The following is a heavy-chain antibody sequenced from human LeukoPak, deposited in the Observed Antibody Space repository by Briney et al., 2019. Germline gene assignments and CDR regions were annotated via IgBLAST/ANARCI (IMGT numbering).Heavy chain of an antibody. D-gene: IGHD2-15*01. CDR1: GGSISSYY. CDR2: IYTSGST. V-gene: IGHV4-4*07. J-gene: IGHJ6*02. Sequence: SETLSLTCTVSGGSISSYYWSWIRQPAGKGLEWIGRIYTSGSTNYNPSLKSRVTISVDTSKNQFSLKLSSVTAADTAVYYCARLTPSYCSGGSCYQPHYYYGMDVWGQGTTVTVSS. CDR3: ARLTPSYCSGGSCYQPHYYYGMDV.